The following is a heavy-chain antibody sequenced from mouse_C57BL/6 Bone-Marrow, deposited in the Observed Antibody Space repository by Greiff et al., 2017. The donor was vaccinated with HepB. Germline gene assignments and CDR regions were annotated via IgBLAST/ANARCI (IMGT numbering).Heavy chain of an antibody. CDR3: AREDYGRSDGYFDY. J-gene: IGHJ2*01. V-gene: IGHV1-53*01. D-gene: IGHD1-1*01. Sequence: QVQLQQPGTELVTPGASVKLSCKASGYTFTSYWMHWVKQRPGQGLEWIGNINPSNGGTNYNEKFKSKATLTVDKTSSTAYMQLSSLTSEDSAVYYCAREDYGRSDGYFDYWGQGTILTVSA. CDR1: GYTFTSYW. CDR2: INPSNGGT.